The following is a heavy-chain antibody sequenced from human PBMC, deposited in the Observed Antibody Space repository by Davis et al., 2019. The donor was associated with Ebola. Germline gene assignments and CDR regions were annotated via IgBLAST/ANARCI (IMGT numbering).Heavy chain of an antibody. V-gene: IGHV4-39*01. CDR2: IYYSGST. Sequence: PSETLSLTCTVSGGSISSSSYYWGWIRQPPGKGLEWIGSIYYSGSTYYNPSLKSRVTISVDTSKNQFSLKLSSVTAADTAVYYCARGTYSNRQPHYFDYWGQGTLVTVSS. J-gene: IGHJ4*02. CDR3: ARGTYSNRQPHYFDY. CDR1: GGSISSSSYY. D-gene: IGHD4-11*01.